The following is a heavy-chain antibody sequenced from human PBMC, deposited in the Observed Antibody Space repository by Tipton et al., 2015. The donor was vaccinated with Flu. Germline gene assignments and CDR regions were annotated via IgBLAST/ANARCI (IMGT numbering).Heavy chain of an antibody. CDR1: GASISSGSYY. J-gene: IGHJ4*02. V-gene: IGHV4-39*07. Sequence: TLSLTCTVSGASISSGSYYWACIRQPPGKGLEWVGSVYYSGNTYYNPSLKSRVTISVDTSKNQFSLKVSSVTAAATAVYYCARVLVVAATPFDYWGQGILVIVSS. CDR3: ARVLVVAATPFDY. D-gene: IGHD2-15*01. CDR2: VYYSGNT.